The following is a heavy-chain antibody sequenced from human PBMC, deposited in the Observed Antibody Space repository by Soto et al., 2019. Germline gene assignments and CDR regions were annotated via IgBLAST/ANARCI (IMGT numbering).Heavy chain of an antibody. J-gene: IGHJ4*02. CDR3: ARHGGTYYDILTGYYFDY. CDR2: IYYSGST. V-gene: IGHV4-59*08. Sequence: TSETLSLTCTVSGGSISSYYWSWIRQPPGKGLEWIGYIYYSGSTNYNPSHKSRVTISVDTSKNQFSLKLSSVTAADTAVYYCARHGGTYYDILTGYYFDYWGQGTLVTVSS. CDR1: GGSISSYY. D-gene: IGHD3-9*01.